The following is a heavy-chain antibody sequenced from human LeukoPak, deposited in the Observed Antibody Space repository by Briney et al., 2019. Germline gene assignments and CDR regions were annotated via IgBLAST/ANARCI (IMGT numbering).Heavy chain of an antibody. D-gene: IGHD5-24*01. CDR2: IIPIFGTA. V-gene: IGHV1-69*13. J-gene: IGHJ1*01. Sequence: GASVKVSCKASGGTFSSYAISWVRQAPGQGLEWMGGIIPIFGTANYAQKFQGRVTITADESTSTAYMELSSLRSDDTAVYYCARDLRAWLQSFGSFSWGQGTLVTVSS. CDR1: GGTFSSYA. CDR3: ARDLRAWLQSFGSFS.